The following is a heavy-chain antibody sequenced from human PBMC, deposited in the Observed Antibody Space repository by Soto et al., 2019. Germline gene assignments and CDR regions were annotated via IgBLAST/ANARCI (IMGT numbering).Heavy chain of an antibody. D-gene: IGHD6-13*01. Sequence: PSETLSLTCTVSGGSISSSSYYWGWIRQHPGKGLEWIGYIYYSGSTYYNPSLKSRVTISVDTSKNQFSLKLSSVTAADTAVYYCARDMLYSSSWYVNGMDVWGQGTTVTVSS. J-gene: IGHJ6*02. CDR3: ARDMLYSSSWYVNGMDV. CDR2: IYYSGST. CDR1: GGSISSSSYY. V-gene: IGHV4-31*03.